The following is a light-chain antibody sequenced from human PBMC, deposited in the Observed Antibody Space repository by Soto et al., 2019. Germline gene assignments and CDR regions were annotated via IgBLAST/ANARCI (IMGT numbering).Light chain of an antibody. J-gene: IGLJ2*01. Sequence: QSVLTQPPSASGTPGQRVTISCSGSSSNIGDNTVNWYQQLPGTAPKLLIHSNNERPSGVPDRFSGSKSGTSASLAISGLQSEDEADYYCAAWDASLNGVVFGGGTKVTVL. CDR2: SNN. CDR3: AAWDASLNGVV. CDR1: SSNIGDNT. V-gene: IGLV1-44*01.